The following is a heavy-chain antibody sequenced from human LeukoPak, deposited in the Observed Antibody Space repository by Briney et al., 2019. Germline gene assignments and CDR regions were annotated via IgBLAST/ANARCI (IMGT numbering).Heavy chain of an antibody. V-gene: IGHV3-23*01. CDR1: GFTFSDYG. D-gene: IGHD1-26*01. Sequence: PGGSLRLSCAASGFTFSDYGMSWARQAPGKGLEGISSISSTGGTTNYADSGKGRFTISGDTAKNTVVVQMNSLRAEDTAVYFCARSGRGGAFDLWGQGTMVTVSS. CDR3: ARSGRGGAFDL. J-gene: IGHJ3*01. CDR2: ISSTGGTT.